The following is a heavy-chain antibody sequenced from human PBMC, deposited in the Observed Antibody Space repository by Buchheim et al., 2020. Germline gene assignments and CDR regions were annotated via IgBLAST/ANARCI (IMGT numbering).Heavy chain of an antibody. CDR2: IIPILDIT. CDR3: ARDEAVRPNPEDYYYDCYGIDV. CDR1: GGSFSSYA. J-gene: IGHJ6*02. D-gene: IGHD6-6*01. Sequence: QVQLVQSGAEVKKPGSSVKVSCKTSGGSFSSYAISWVRQAPGQGLEWMGRIIPILDITNYAQKFQGRVTIVADKFTNSPYMDLSSLRPDDTAVYFCARDEAVRPNPEDYYYDCYGIDVWGQGTT. V-gene: IGHV1-69*04.